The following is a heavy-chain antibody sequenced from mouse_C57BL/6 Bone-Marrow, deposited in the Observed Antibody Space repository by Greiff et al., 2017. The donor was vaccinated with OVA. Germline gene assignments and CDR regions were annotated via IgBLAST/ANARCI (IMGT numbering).Heavy chain of an antibody. CDR1: GFNIKDDY. Sequence: EVKLVESGAELVRPGASVKLSCTASGFNIKDDYMHWVKQRPEQGLEWIGWIDPENGDTEYASKFQGKATITADTSSNTAYLQLSSLTSEDTAVYYCTSYYYGSSPCAMDDWGQGTSVTVSS. D-gene: IGHD1-1*01. V-gene: IGHV14-4*01. CDR2: IDPENGDT. CDR3: TSYYYGSSPCAMDD. J-gene: IGHJ4*01.